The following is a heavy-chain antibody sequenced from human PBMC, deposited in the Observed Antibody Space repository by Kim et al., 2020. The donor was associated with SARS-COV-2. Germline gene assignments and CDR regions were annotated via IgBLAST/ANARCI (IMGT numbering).Heavy chain of an antibody. CDR2: IYYSGST. V-gene: IGHV4-59*13. CDR1: GGSISSYY. D-gene: IGHD6-6*01. J-gene: IGHJ4*02. Sequence: SETLSLTCTVSGGSISSYYWSWIRQPPGKGLEWIGYIYYSGSTNYNPSLKSRVTISVDTSKNQFSLKLSSVTAADTAVYYCARAPLPLYSSSLSFDYWGQGTLVTVSS. CDR3: ARAPLPLYSSSLSFDY.